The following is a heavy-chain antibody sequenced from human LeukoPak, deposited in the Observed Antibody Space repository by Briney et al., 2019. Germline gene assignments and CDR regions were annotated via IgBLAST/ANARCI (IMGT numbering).Heavy chain of an antibody. CDR3: ARSSSSWEMDYFDY. Sequence: GESLKISCKGSGYTFTNYWIGWVRQMPGKGLEWMGIIYPGDSDTRYSPSFQGQVTISADKSISTAYLQWSSLKASDTAMYYCARSSSSWEMDYFDYWGQGTLVTVSS. J-gene: IGHJ4*02. V-gene: IGHV5-51*01. CDR2: IYPGDSDT. D-gene: IGHD6-13*01. CDR1: GYTFTNYW.